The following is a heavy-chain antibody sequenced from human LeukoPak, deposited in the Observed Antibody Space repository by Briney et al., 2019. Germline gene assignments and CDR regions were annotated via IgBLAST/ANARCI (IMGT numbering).Heavy chain of an antibody. CDR2: INPNSGGT. J-gene: IGHJ5*02. CDR3: ASPDYYGPGSYQFDP. V-gene: IGHV1-2*02. D-gene: IGHD3-10*01. CDR1: EYTFTGYY. Sequence: ASVKVSCKASEYTFTGYYMHWVRQAPGQGLEWIGWINPNSGGTKYAQRFQGRVTMTSDTSISTVYMELRSLTSDDTALYYCASPDYYGPGSYQFDPWGQGTLVTVSS.